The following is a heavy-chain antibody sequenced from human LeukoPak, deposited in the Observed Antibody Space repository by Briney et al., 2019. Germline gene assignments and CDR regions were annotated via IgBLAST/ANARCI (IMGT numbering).Heavy chain of an antibody. J-gene: IGHJ4*02. V-gene: IGHV3-30*02. CDR1: GFTFSSYW. Sequence: GGSLRLSCAASGFTFSSYWMNWVRQAPGKGLEWVAVIWYGGSNKYYADSVKGRFTISRDNSKNTLYLQMNSLRAEDTAVYYCAKGATMVRGVIEAYFDYWGQGTLVTVSS. D-gene: IGHD3-10*01. CDR2: IWYGGSNK. CDR3: AKGATMVRGVIEAYFDY.